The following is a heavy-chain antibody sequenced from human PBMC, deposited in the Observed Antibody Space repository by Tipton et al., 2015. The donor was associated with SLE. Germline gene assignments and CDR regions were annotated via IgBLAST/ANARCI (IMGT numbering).Heavy chain of an antibody. D-gene: IGHD3-9*01. CDR3: ARGLYYDIPYWFGS. J-gene: IGHJ5*01. CDR1: GGSISAYF. Sequence: TLSLTCTVSGGSISAYFWSWIRQPPGKGLEWFANIYYSGRTYYNPSLKSRVPISMDTSKNHVSLSLSSVTAADTAVYYCARGLYYDIPYWFGSWGQGSLVTVSS. CDR2: IYYSGRT. V-gene: IGHV4-59*12.